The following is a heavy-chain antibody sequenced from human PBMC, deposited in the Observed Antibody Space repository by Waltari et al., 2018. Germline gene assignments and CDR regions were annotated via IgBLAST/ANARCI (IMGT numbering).Heavy chain of an antibody. D-gene: IGHD2-2*01. CDR2: ISGGGGRT. Sequence: EVQLLESGGGLVQPGGSLRLSCAASGFTFSSYAMSWVRTAPGKGLEWVSAISGGGGRTYSADSGKGRFTISRDNSKNTLYLQMNSLRAEDTAVYYCAKKPAAPYYFDYWGQGTLVTVSS. CDR1: GFTFSSYA. J-gene: IGHJ4*02. V-gene: IGHV3-23*01. CDR3: AKKPAAPYYFDY.